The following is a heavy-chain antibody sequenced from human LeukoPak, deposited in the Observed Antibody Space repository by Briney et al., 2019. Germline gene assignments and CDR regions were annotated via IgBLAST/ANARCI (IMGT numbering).Heavy chain of an antibody. V-gene: IGHV3-11*01. D-gene: IGHD3-9*01. CDR2: ISSPGSTT. CDR1: GFSFSDYY. Sequence: PGGSVRLSCAASGFSFSDYYMSWIRQAPGKGLEWVSWVSFISSPGSTTYYADSVKGRFTISRDNAKNSLYLQMNSLSAGDTAVYYCARGGGYDSGYPRYFDLWGRGTLVTVSS. J-gene: IGHJ2*01. CDR3: ARGGGYDSGYPRYFDL.